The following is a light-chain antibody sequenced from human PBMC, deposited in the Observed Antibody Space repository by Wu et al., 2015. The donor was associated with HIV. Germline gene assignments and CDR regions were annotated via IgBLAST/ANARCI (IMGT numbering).Light chain of an antibody. CDR1: QSVSSSY. V-gene: IGKV3-20*01. CDR2: GAS. J-gene: IGKJ1*01. CDR3: QQYGSSLWT. Sequence: EIVLTQSPGTLSLSPGGRATLSCRASQSVSSSYLAWYQQKPGQAPRLLIYGASSRATGIPDRFSGSGSGTDFTLTISRLEPEDFAVYYCQQYGSSLWTFGQGTKVEIK.